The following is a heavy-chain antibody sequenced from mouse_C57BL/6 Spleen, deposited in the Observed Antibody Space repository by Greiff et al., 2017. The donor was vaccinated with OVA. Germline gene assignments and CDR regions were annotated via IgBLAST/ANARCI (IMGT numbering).Heavy chain of an antibody. V-gene: IGHV5-17*01. CDR1: GFTFSDYG. CDR3: ARPFYYGSSYDWFAY. Sequence: DVKLVESGGGLVKPGGSLKLSCAASGFTFSDYGMHWVRQAPEKGLEWVAYISSGSSTIYYADTVKGRFTISRDNAKNTLFLQMTSLRSEDTAMYYCARPFYYGSSYDWFAYWGQGTLVTASA. D-gene: IGHD1-1*01. CDR2: ISSGSSTI. J-gene: IGHJ3*01.